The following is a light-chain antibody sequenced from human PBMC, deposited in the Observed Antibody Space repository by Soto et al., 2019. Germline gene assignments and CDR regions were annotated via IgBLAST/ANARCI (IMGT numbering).Light chain of an antibody. J-gene: IGLJ1*01. CDR3: GAYAGGDTFFV. Sequence: QSVLAHPASVSGSPGPSITISCTGTSGGVGSYSPVSWYQQLPGKAPKLIIYEVSKRPSGVSNRFSGSKSGNTAALSFSGLQAEYDAGYYGGAYAGGDTFFVFGTGTEFTVL. V-gene: IGLV2-23*02. CDR2: EVS. CDR1: SGGVGSYSP.